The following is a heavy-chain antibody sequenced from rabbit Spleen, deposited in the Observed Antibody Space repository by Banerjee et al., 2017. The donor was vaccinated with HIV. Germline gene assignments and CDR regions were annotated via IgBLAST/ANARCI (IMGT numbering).Heavy chain of an antibody. CDR2: INASTGKP. J-gene: IGHJ4*01. D-gene: IGHD2-1*01. CDR1: GFSFSDRDV. CDR3: ARDLVGVIGWNLYL. V-gene: IGHV1S45*01. Sequence: QEQLVESGGGLVQPEGSLTLTCKASGFSFSDRDVMCWVRQAPGKGLQWIACINASTGKPVYATWASGRFTISRTSSTTVTLRMTSLTAADRATYFCARDLVGVIGWNLYLWGPGTSSPS.